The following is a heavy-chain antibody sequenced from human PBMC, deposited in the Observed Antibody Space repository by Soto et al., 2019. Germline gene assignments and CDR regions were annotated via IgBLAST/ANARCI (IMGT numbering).Heavy chain of an antibody. J-gene: IGHJ5*02. V-gene: IGHV4-34*01. CDR3: ARATMIVVVITEGSWFDP. Sequence: ASETLSLTCAVYGGSFSGYYWSWIRQPPGKRLEWIGEINHSGSTNYNPSLKSRVTISVDTSKNQFSLKLSSVTAADTAVYYCARATMIVVVITEGSWFDPWGQGTLVTVS. CDR2: INHSGST. CDR1: GGSFSGYY. D-gene: IGHD3-22*01.